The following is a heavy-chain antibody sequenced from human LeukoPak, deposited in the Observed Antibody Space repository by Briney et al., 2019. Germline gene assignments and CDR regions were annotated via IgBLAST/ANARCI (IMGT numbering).Heavy chain of an antibody. D-gene: IGHD3-22*01. V-gene: IGHV3-66*01. Sequence: GGSLRLSCAASEFSVGSNYMSWVRQAPGKGLEWVSVMYRGGSAYYADSVKGRFTLSRDNSKNTLYLQMDNLRVEDTAVYYCARVDNSGFHPFDYWGQGTLVTVSS. CDR3: ARVDNSGFHPFDY. CDR2: MYRGGSA. J-gene: IGHJ4*02. CDR1: EFSVGSNY.